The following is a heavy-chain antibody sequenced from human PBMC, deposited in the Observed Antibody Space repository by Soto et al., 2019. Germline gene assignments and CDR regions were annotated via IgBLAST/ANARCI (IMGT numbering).Heavy chain of an antibody. CDR3: ARSGCGGDRYSAYYYGMDV. J-gene: IGHJ6*02. V-gene: IGHV1-18*01. CDR2: ISAYNGNT. D-gene: IGHD2-21*02. Sequence: ASVKVSFKASGYTFTSYGISWLRQAPGQGLEWMGWISAYNGNTNYARKLQGRVTMTTDTSTSTAYMELRSLRSDDTAVYYCARSGCGGDRYSAYYYGMDVWGQGTTVTVSS. CDR1: GYTFTSYG.